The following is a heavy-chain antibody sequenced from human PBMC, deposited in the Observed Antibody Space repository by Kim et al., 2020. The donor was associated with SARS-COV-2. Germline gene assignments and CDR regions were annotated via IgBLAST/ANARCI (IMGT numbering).Heavy chain of an antibody. J-gene: IGHJ4*02. CDR1: GGSISSGGYY. CDR3: ARAPGHYYDSSGTFDY. Sequence: SETLSITCTVSGGSISSGGYYWSWIRQHPGKGLEWIGYIYYSGSTYYNPSLKSRVTISVDTSKNQFSLKLSSVTAADTAVYYCARAPGHYYDSSGTFDYWGQGTLVTVSS. V-gene: IGHV4-31*03. D-gene: IGHD3-22*01. CDR2: IYYSGST.